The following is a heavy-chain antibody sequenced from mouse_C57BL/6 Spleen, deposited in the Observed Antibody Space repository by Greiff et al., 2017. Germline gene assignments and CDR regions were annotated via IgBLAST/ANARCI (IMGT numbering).Heavy chain of an antibody. CDR2: ISSGSSTI. CDR3: ARPHYYGSSLDD. V-gene: IGHV5-17*01. J-gene: IGHJ2*01. D-gene: IGHD1-1*01. Sequence: DVKLVESGGGLVKPGGSLKLSCAASGFNFSDYGMHWVRQAPEKGLEWVAYISSGSSTIYYADTVKGRFTISRDNAKNTLFLQMTSLRSEDTAMYYCARPHYYGSSLDDWGQGTTRTVSS. CDR1: GFNFSDYG.